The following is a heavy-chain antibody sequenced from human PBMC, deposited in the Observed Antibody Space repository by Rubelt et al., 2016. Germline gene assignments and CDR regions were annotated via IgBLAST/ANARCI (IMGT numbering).Heavy chain of an antibody. V-gene: IGHV4-39*07. J-gene: IGHJ5*02. CDR1: GGSISSSDYY. CDR2: IYYRGNT. CDR3: ARKIASHKGIDP. Sequence: QLQLQESGPGLVQPSETLSLTCTVSGGSISSSDYYWGWIRQPPGKGLEWIGSIYYRGNTYYTPSLKSRVTVALDTCNNQFSRRLSAVTEADTAVYYCARKIASHKGIDPWGQGTLVTVSS.